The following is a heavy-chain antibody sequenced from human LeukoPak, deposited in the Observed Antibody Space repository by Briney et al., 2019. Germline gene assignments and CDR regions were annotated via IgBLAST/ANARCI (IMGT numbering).Heavy chain of an antibody. D-gene: IGHD5-18*01. Sequence: GASLRLSCAASGFTFSGYSMNWVRQAPGKGLEWVSIISSDSSHIYDTDSAKGRFTISRDNAKNSLYLQMNSLRAEDTAVYYCARDLSGIAGYTYGRGIDYWGQGTLVTVSS. J-gene: IGHJ4*02. CDR2: ISSDSSHI. CDR3: ARDLSGIAGYTYGRGIDY. CDR1: GFTFSGYS. V-gene: IGHV3-21*01.